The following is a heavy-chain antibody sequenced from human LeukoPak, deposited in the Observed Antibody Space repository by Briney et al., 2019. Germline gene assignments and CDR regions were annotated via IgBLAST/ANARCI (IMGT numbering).Heavy chain of an antibody. J-gene: IGHJ4*02. CDR3: ARGVPVGAEYREEFDY. CDR2: INWNSDSI. Sequence: GGSLRLSCAVSGFTFDDYAMHWVRQVPGKGLEWVSGINWNSDSIGYADSVKGRFTTSRDNAKNSLYLQMNSLRAEDTAVYYCARGVPVGAEYREEFDYWGQGTLVTVSS. V-gene: IGHV3-9*01. CDR1: GFTFDDYA. D-gene: IGHD1-26*01.